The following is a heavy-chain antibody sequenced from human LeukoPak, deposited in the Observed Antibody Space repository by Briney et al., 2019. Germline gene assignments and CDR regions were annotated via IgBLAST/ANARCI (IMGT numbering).Heavy chain of an antibody. Sequence: GGSLRLSCAASGFTFSSYWMSWVRQAPGKGLEWVANIKQDGSEKYYVDSVKGRFTISRDNAKNSLYLQMNSLRAEDTAVYYCARGRLELGGAAFDIWGQGTMVTVSS. CDR3: ARGRLELGGAAFDI. J-gene: IGHJ3*02. CDR1: GFTFSSYW. D-gene: IGHD1-7*01. CDR2: IKQDGSEK. V-gene: IGHV3-7*01.